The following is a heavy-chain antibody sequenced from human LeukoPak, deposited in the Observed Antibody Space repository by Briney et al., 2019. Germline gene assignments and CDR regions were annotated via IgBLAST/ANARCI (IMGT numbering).Heavy chain of an antibody. CDR2: SSAYNGKT. V-gene: IGHV1-18*01. J-gene: IGHJ6*03. CDR1: GYTFTSYG. D-gene: IGHD1-26*01. CDR3: ARPGYSGHFRGGQYYYIDV. Sequence: AAVKVSCKASGYTFTSYGISWVGQAPGQGLEGMGWSSAYNGKTNYAQKLQARLTMTTDTSTSTAYMQLRSLRSDDTAVYYCARPGYSGHFRGGQYYYIDVWGKGTTVTVSS.